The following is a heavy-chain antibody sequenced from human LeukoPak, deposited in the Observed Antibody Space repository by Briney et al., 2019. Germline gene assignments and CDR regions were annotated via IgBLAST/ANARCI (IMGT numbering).Heavy chain of an antibody. Sequence: GGSLRLSCAASGFTVSGDYMSWVRQAPGKGLEWVSLIYSGGTTYYADSVKGRFTISRDNSKNTLYLQMNSLRAEDTAVYYCARDFRSLGYCSSTSCYPPWGQGTLVTVSS. V-gene: IGHV3-53*05. D-gene: IGHD2-2*01. J-gene: IGHJ5*02. CDR2: IYSGGTT. CDR3: ARDFRSLGYCSSTSCYPP. CDR1: GFTVSGDY.